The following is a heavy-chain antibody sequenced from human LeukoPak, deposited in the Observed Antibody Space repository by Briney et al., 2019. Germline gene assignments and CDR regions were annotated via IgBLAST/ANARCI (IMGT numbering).Heavy chain of an antibody. Sequence: AASVKVSCKASGYTFTSYAMHWVRQAPGQRLEWMGWINAGNGNTKYSQEFQGRVTITRDTSASTAYMELSSLRSEDTAVYYCARGQIVVVITRSDWFDPWGQGTLVTVSS. J-gene: IGHJ5*02. CDR2: INAGNGNT. V-gene: IGHV1-3*03. CDR1: GYTFTSYA. CDR3: ARGQIVVVITRSDWFDP. D-gene: IGHD3-22*01.